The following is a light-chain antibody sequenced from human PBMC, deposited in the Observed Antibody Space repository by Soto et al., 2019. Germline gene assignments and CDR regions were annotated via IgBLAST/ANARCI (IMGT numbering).Light chain of an antibody. CDR1: QSLFHNSNNKNC. J-gene: IGKJ2*01. Sequence: DIVLTQSPDSLALSLGERATINCKSSQSLFHNSNNKNCLAWYRQKPGQPPELLIYWESTREFGVPDRFSGSGCGTDFTLTLSGLQAEDVAVYYCQQYYYPRPSFGQGTRLEIK. CDR3: QQYYYPRPS. V-gene: IGKV4-1*01. CDR2: WES.